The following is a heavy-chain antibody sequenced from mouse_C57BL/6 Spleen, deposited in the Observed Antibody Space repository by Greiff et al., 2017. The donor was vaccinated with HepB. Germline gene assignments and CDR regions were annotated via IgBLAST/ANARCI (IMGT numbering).Heavy chain of an antibody. D-gene: IGHD1-1*01. CDR3: ARSRAVVATDAMDY. CDR2: INPGSGGT. Sequence: QVQLQQSGAELVRPGTSVKVSCKASGYAFTNYLIEWVKQRPGQGLEWIGVINPGSGGTNYNEKFKGKATLTADKSSSTAYMQLSRLTSEDSAVYFCARSRAVVATDAMDYWGQGTSVTVSS. J-gene: IGHJ4*01. CDR1: GYAFTNYL. V-gene: IGHV1-54*01.